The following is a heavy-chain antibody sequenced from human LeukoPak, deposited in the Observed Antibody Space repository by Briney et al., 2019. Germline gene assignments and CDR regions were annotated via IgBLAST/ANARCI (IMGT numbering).Heavy chain of an antibody. CDR1: GYSFPSYW. Sequence: GESLKISCKVSGYSFPSYWITWVRQVPGKGLEWMGRIAPSDSYTNYNPSFEGHVTMSVEKSITTVYLQWSSLKASDTAIYYCVRQPPGVYDTTQNWFDPWGQGTLVTVSS. V-gene: IGHV5-10-1*01. J-gene: IGHJ5*02. CDR2: IAPSDSYT. CDR3: VRQPPGVYDTTQNWFDP. D-gene: IGHD3-22*01.